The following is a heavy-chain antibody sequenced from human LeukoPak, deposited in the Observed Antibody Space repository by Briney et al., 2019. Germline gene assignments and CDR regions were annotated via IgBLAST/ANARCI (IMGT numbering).Heavy chain of an antibody. CDR3: ARGLYSSSWPSHYYYGMDV. D-gene: IGHD6-13*01. CDR2: ISAYNGNT. CDR1: GYTFTSYG. J-gene: IGHJ6*02. Sequence: GASVKVSCKASGYTFTSYGISWVRQAPGQGLEWMGWISAYNGNTNYAQKLQGRVTMTTDTSTSTAYMELRSLRSDDTAVYYCARGLYSSSWPSHYYYGMDVWGQGTTVTVSS. V-gene: IGHV1-18*01.